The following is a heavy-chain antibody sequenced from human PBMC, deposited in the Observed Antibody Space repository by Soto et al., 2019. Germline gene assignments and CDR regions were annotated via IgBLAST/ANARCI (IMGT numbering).Heavy chain of an antibody. D-gene: IGHD4-4*01. CDR2: INAGNGNT. V-gene: IGHV1-3*01. Sequence: QVQLVQSGAEVKKPGASVKVSCKASGYTFTSYAMHWVRQAPGQRLEWMGWINAGNGNTKYSQKFQGRVTITRDTSASTAYMELTSLRSEDTAVYYCARKLYSNYGYYYYGMDVWGPWNTVTVSS. CDR1: GYTFTSYA. CDR3: ARKLYSNYGYYYYGMDV. J-gene: IGHJ6*02.